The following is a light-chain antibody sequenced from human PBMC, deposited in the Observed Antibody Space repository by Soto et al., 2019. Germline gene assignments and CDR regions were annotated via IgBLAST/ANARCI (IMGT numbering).Light chain of an antibody. CDR1: QDISTY. Sequence: DIQMTQAPSSLSASVGDRVTITCRARQDISTYLAWYQQKPGKVPKLLISAAYTLQSGVPPRFSGSGSGTDFTLTIHSPQPEDVETYYCKKYDNAPLIFGGGTKVEIK. CDR3: KKYDNAPLI. J-gene: IGKJ4*01. V-gene: IGKV1-27*01. CDR2: AAY.